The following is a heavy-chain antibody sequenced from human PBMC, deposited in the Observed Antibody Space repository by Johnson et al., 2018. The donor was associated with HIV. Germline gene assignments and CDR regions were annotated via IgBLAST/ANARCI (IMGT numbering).Heavy chain of an antibody. Sequence: VQLVESGGGVVQPGRSLRLSCAASRFTFSSYGMHWVRQAPGKGLEWVSTISGSGGSTYYADSVKGRFTISRDNSKNTLYLQMNSLRAEDTAVYYCAKESAFDIWGQGTMVTVSS. CDR2: ISGSGGST. V-gene: IGHV3-23*04. J-gene: IGHJ3*02. CDR1: RFTFSSYG. CDR3: AKESAFDI.